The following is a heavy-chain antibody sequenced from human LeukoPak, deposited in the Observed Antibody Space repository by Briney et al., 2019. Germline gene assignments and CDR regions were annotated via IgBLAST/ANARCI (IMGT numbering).Heavy chain of an antibody. Sequence: ASVKVSCRASGYTFTSYYMHWVRQAPGQGLEWMGIINPSGGSTSYAQKFQGRVTMTRDTSTSTVYMELSSLRSEDTAVYYCASAAVAGGDYFDYWGQGTLVTVSS. CDR2: INPSGGST. CDR3: ASAAVAGGDYFDY. V-gene: IGHV1-46*01. D-gene: IGHD6-19*01. J-gene: IGHJ4*02. CDR1: GYTFTSYY.